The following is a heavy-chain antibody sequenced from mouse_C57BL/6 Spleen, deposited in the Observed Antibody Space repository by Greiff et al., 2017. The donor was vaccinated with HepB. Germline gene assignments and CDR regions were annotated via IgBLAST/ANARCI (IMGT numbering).Heavy chain of an antibody. Sequence: VQLQQSGPELVKPGASVKISCKASGYTFTDYYMNWVKQSHGKSLEWIGDINPNNGGTSYNQKFKGKATLTVDKSSSTAYMELRSLTSEDSAVYYCARVEAYYYGDYWGQGTTLTVSS. CDR1: GYTFTDYY. D-gene: IGHD1-1*01. CDR3: ARVEAYYYGDY. V-gene: IGHV1-26*01. J-gene: IGHJ2*01. CDR2: INPNNGGT.